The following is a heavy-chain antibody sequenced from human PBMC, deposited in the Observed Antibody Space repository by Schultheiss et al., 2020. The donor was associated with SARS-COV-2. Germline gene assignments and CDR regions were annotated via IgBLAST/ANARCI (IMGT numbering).Heavy chain of an antibody. CDR1: GFTFSSYS. D-gene: IGHD1-26*01. Sequence: GGSLRLSCAASGFTFSSYSMNWVRQAPGKGLEWVSSISSSSSYIYYADSVKGRFTISRDNAKNSLYLQMNSLRAEDTAVYYCARDRSRGSYYTYGMDVWGPGTTVTVSS. CDR3: ARDRSRGSYYTYGMDV. J-gene: IGHJ6*02. V-gene: IGHV3-21*01. CDR2: ISSSSSYI.